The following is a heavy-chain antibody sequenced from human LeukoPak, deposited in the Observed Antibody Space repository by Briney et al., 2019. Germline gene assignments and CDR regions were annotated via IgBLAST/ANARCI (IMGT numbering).Heavy chain of an antibody. D-gene: IGHD6-6*01. CDR3: ARSSYSSSSSV. CDR1: GFTFSGFW. J-gene: IGHJ3*01. Sequence: GGSLRLSCAVSGFTFSGFWMSWSRQAPGKGLEWVASINSDGSEGYYADVVKGRFTISRDNAQNSLYLQINSLRAEDTAVYYCARSSYSSSSSVWGQGTMVTVSS. V-gene: IGHV3-7*03. CDR2: INSDGSEG.